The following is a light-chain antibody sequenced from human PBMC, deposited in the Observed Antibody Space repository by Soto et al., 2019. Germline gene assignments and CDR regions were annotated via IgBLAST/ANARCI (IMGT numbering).Light chain of an antibody. V-gene: IGLV2-14*01. CDR3: ISYTSDNTYV. CDR1: SSDVGGYNS. J-gene: IGLJ1*01. CDR2: EVS. Sequence: QSVLPQPASVSGSPGQSITISCTGTSSDVGGYNSVSWYQQHPGKAPQLMIYEVSNRPSGVSDRFSGSKSGNTASLTISGLQAEDEADYYCISYTSDNTYVFGTGTKLTV.